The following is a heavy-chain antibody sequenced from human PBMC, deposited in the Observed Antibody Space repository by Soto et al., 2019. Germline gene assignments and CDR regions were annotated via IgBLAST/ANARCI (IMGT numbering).Heavy chain of an antibody. CDR3: ARYPVWDYYYGLDV. Sequence: PSETLSLTCAVSGDPISSSNWWTCVRQSPGKGLEWIGETYHNGNTNYNPSMKSRVTISVDKSKNQFSLHLASVTAADTAVYYCARYPVWDYYYGLDVWGQGTTVTVSS. J-gene: IGHJ6*02. CDR2: TYHNGNT. V-gene: IGHV4-4*02. CDR1: GDPISSSNW. D-gene: IGHD3-16*01.